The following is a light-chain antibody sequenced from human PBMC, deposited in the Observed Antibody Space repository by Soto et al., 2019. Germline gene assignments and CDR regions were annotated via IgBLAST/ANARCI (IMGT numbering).Light chain of an antibody. CDR1: QNIRSR. Sequence: QINKSAASLSAKVGNRGTIPCLASQNIRSRLAWFQQKPGKAPKLLIYDASSLESGVPQRFSCSGSGTEFTLSISSLQTHDFPTYYCHRSHSYWPFARGTKVDIK. CDR2: DAS. V-gene: IGKV1-5*01. J-gene: IGKJ1*01. CDR3: HRSHSYWP.